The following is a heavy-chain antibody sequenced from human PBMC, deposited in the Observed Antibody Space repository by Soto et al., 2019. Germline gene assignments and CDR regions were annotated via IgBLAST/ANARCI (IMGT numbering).Heavy chain of an antibody. CDR1: GFTFSSYA. J-gene: IGHJ4*02. D-gene: IGHD6-19*01. CDR3: ARDQRQWLDYYYFDY. CDR2: ISYDGSNK. V-gene: IGHV3-30-3*01. Sequence: PGGSLRLSCAASGFTFSSYAMHWVRQAPGKGLEWVAVISYDGSNKYYADSVKGRFTISRDNSKNTLYLQMNSLRAEDTAVYYCARDQRQWLDYYYFDYWGQGTLVTVSS.